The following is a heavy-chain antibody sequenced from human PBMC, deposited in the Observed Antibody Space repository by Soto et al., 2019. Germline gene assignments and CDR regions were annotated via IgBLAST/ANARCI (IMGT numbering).Heavy chain of an antibody. J-gene: IGHJ6*02. CDR1: GGSISSYY. CDR2: IYYSGST. CDR3: ARNERWLQWTGMDV. Sequence: QVQLQESGPGLVKPSETLSLTCTVSGGSISSYYWSWIRQPPGKGLEWIGYIYYSGSTNYNPSLKSRVTISVDTSKNQFSLKLSSVTAADTAVFYCARNERWLQWTGMDVWGQGTTVTVSS. V-gene: IGHV4-59*01. D-gene: IGHD5-12*01.